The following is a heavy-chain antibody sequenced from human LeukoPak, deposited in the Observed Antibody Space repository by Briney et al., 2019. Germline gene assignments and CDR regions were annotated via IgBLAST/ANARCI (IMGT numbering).Heavy chain of an antibody. D-gene: IGHD5-18*01. CDR3: ATDPLGTAMDFNKDY. V-gene: IGHV1-2*02. J-gene: IGHJ4*02. Sequence: ASAKVSCKASGYTFTGYYMHWVRQAPGQGLEWMGWINPNSGGTNYAQKFQGRVTMTRDTSISTAYMELSRLRSDDTAVYYCATDPLGTAMDFNKDYWGQGTLVTVSS. CDR1: GYTFTGYY. CDR2: INPNSGGT.